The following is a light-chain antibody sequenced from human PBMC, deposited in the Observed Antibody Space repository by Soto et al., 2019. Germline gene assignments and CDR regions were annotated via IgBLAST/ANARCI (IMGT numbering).Light chain of an antibody. Sequence: EIVLTQSPGTLSLSPGERATLSCRASQSVSRNFLAWYQQKPGQAPKLLISGASSRATGITDRFSGSGSGTEFTLTISRLEPEDFALYSCQQYGSAPGTFGQGTKLEIK. J-gene: IGKJ2*02. CDR3: QQYGSAPGT. CDR2: GAS. V-gene: IGKV3-20*01. CDR1: QSVSRNF.